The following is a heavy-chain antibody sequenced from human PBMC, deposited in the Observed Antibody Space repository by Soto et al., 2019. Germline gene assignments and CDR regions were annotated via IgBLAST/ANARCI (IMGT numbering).Heavy chain of an antibody. CDR3: ARDPSRSNSGRGGITMIVVVMDWFDP. CDR1: GYTFTSYG. Sequence: GASVKVSCKASGYTFTSYGISWVRQAPGQGLEWMGWISAYNGNTNYAQKLQGRVTMTTDTSTSTAYMELRSLRSDDTAVYYCARDPSRSNSGRGGITMIVVVMDWFDPWGQGTLVTVSS. D-gene: IGHD3-22*01. V-gene: IGHV1-18*01. CDR2: ISAYNGNT. J-gene: IGHJ5*02.